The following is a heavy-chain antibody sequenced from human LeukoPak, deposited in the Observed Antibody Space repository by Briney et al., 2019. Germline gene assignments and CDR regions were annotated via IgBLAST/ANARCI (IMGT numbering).Heavy chain of an antibody. CDR3: ARGGQYSSSWYGTYYYYMDV. CDR2: MNPNRGNT. D-gene: IGHD6-13*01. Sequence: GASVKVSCKASGYTFTSYDINWVRQATGQGLAWMGWMNPNRGNTGYAQKFPGRLTITRNTSINTAYMELSSLIPEDTAVYYCARGGQYSSSWYGTYYYYMDVWGKGTTVTVSS. V-gene: IGHV1-8*03. J-gene: IGHJ6*03. CDR1: GYTFTSYD.